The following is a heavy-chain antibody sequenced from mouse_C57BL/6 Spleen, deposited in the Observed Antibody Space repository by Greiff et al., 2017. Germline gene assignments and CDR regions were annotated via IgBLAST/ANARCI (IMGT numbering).Heavy chain of an antibody. D-gene: IGHD1-1*01. J-gene: IGHJ3*01. CDR3: ARVGYYYGSSSAWFAY. V-gene: IGHV1-69*01. CDR2: IDPSDSYT. Sequence: VQLQQPGAELVMPGASVKLSCKASGYTFTSYWMHWVKQRPGQGLEWIGEIDPSDSYTNYNQKFKGKSTLTVDKSSSTAYMQLSSLTSEDSAVXYCARVGYYYGSSSAWFAYWGQGTLVTVSA. CDR1: GYTFTSYW.